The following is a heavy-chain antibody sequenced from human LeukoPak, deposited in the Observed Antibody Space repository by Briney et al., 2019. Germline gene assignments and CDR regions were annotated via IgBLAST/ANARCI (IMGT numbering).Heavy chain of an antibody. CDR1: GLTFSNSW. J-gene: IGHJ1*01. CDR3: ARVSGLGMNEYYQH. Sequence: GGSLRLSCEASGLTFSNSWMHRVRHAPGKGLVWVSRINNEGTTISYADSVKGRFTISRDNAKNTLYLQMNSLRAEDTAVYYCARVSGLGMNEYYQHWGQGTLVTVAS. V-gene: IGHV3-74*01. D-gene: IGHD3-10*01. CDR2: INNEGTTI.